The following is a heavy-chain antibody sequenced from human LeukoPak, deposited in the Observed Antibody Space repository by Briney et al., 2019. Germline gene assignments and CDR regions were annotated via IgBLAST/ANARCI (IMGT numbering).Heavy chain of an antibody. Sequence: GGSLRLSCVASGFTFSDYWMSWVRQAPGKGLEWVANIKQDGSEIYYVASVKARFTISRDNTKNSLYLQMNSLRAEATAVYYCARRYFDSWGQGTLVTVSS. V-gene: IGHV3-7*01. J-gene: IGHJ4*02. CDR3: ARRYFDS. CDR1: GFTFSDYW. CDR2: IKQDGSEI.